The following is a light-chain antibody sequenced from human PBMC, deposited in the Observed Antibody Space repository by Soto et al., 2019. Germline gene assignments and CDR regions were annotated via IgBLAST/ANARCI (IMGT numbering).Light chain of an antibody. CDR1: SSDIGGYNY. Sequence: QSALTQPPSASGSPGQSVTISCTGTSSDIGGYNYVSWYQQHPGRAPKLMIYEVSQRPSGVPDRFSGSKSGNTASLTVSGLQAEDEADYYCSSYAGNNDLVFGGGTKLTGL. CDR3: SSYAGNNDLV. CDR2: EVS. J-gene: IGLJ2*01. V-gene: IGLV2-8*01.